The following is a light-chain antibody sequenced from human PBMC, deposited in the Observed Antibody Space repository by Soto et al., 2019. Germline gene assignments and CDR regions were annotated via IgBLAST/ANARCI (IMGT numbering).Light chain of an antibody. J-gene: IGKJ2*01. CDR1: QSLLHPSGYSY. V-gene: IGKV2-28*01. Sequence: DIVLTQSPLSLPVTPGEPASISCSSTQSLLHPSGYSYLDWFLQKPGQSPQLLIYLGSNRASGVPDRFSGSGSGRDFTLKISRVQAEDVGFFYWMQSLPTPYTFGQGTKLDIK. CDR2: LGS. CDR3: MQSLPTPYT.